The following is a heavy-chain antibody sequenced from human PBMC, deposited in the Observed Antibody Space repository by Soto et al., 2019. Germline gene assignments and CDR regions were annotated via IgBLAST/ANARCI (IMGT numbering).Heavy chain of an antibody. J-gene: IGHJ4*02. V-gene: IGHV1-3*01. CDR2: INAGNGNT. CDR1: GYSFTSYA. CDR3: ARLRGLRFLEWLFGY. Sequence: ASVKVSCKASGYSFTSYAMHWVRQAPGQRLEWMGWINAGNGNTKYSQKFQGRVTITRDTSASTAYMELSSLRSEDTAVYYCARLRGLRFLEWLFGYWGQGTLVTVSS. D-gene: IGHD3-3*01.